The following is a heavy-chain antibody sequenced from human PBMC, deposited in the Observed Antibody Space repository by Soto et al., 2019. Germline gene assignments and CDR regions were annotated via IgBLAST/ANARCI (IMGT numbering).Heavy chain of an antibody. D-gene: IGHD5-12*01. V-gene: IGHV4-59*01. J-gene: IGHJ4*02. CDR1: GGSLSAYY. Sequence: SETLSLTCAVSGGSLSAYYWSWIRQPPGKGLKWIGYIFYNGFTNYNPSLKSRLTFSIDTSKNQFSLKLNSVTVADTAVYYCARTDGDGFSDYWGQGTLVTVSS. CDR2: IFYNGFT. CDR3: ARTDGDGFSDY.